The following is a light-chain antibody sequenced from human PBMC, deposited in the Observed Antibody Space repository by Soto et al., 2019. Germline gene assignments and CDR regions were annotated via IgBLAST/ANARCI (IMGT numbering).Light chain of an antibody. CDR1: ESIARH. CDR2: AAS. J-gene: IGKJ5*01. CDR3: QQTYSTLSIT. V-gene: IGKV1-39*01. Sequence: IQMPQSPSSLSASLGDRVTITCRASESIARHLNWYQQKPGRAPNLLIYAASSLQNGVPSRFRGGGSGTDFTLTISNLQPEDFATYYCQQTYSTLSITFGQGTRLEIK.